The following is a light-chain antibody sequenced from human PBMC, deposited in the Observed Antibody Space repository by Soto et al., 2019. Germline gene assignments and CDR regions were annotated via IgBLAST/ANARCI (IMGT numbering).Light chain of an antibody. CDR2: AAS. CDR3: QQNYNTPRT. V-gene: IGKV1-39*01. J-gene: IGKJ1*01. Sequence: DIQMTQSPSSLSASVGDRDTLTCRASQSISIYLNWYQQKPGKAPKVLIYAASTLHSGVPSRFSGSGSGTDFTLTISSLQPEDFATYYCQQNYNTPRTFGPGTKVEVK. CDR1: QSISIY.